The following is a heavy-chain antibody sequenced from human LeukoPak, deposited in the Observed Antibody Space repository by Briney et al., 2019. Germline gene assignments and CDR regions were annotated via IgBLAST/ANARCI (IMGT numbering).Heavy chain of an antibody. CDR3: ASSGYSSSWYLFDY. CDR1: GGSVSSRHYY. Sequence: SETLSLTCTVSGGSVSSRHYYWGWIRQPPGKGLEWIGSVYYSGSTNYNPSLKSRVTISVDTSKNQFSLKLSSVTAADTAVYYCASSGYSSSWYLFDYWGQGTLVTVSS. V-gene: IGHV4-39*07. CDR2: VYYSGST. J-gene: IGHJ4*02. D-gene: IGHD6-13*01.